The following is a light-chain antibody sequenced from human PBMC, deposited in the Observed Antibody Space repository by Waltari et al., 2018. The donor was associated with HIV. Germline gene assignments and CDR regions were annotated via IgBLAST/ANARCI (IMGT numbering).Light chain of an antibody. V-gene: IGKV3-15*01. J-gene: IGKJ2*01. CDR3: QQYNNWPPYT. CDR1: QSVNSH. Sequence: EVVMTQSPVTLSVSRGERVTLSCMASQSVNSHLAWYQHKPCQAPRLLIYGASTRATGIPARFSGSGSGTEFSLTISSLQSEDFAVYYCQQYNNWPPYTFGQGTKLEIK. CDR2: GAS.